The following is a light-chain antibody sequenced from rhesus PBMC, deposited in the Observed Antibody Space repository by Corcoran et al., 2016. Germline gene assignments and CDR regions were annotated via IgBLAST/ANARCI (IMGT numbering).Light chain of an antibody. V-gene: IGKV4-1*01. J-gene: IGKJ2*01. Sequence: DIVMTQSPDSLAVSLGERVTINCKSSQSLLYSSNNKNYLAWYQQKPGQAPKLLLYWASTRESGVPNRVSGSGAGTDVTLTISGLQAEDVAVYYCQQYYSSPYSFGQGTKVEIK. CDR3: QQYYSSPYS. CDR1: QSLLYSSNNKNY. CDR2: WAS.